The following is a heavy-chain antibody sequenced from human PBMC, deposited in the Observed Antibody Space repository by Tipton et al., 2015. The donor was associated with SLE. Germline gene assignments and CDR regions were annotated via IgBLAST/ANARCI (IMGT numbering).Heavy chain of an antibody. J-gene: IGHJ4*02. D-gene: IGHD6-19*01. CDR1: GFTFDDYA. CDR2: ISWDGGNT. Sequence: GSLRLSCAASGFTFDDYAMHWVRQTPGKGLGWVSLISWDGGNTYYADSVKGRFTISRDNAKNSLYLQMNNLRAEDTALYYCATRQGSGWYQSFDYWGQGILVTVSS. V-gene: IGHV3-43D*03. CDR3: ATRQGSGWYQSFDY.